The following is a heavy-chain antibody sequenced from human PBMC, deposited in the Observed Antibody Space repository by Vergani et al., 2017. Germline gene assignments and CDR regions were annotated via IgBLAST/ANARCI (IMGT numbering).Heavy chain of an antibody. J-gene: IGHJ3*02. V-gene: IGHV4-34*01. CDR1: GGSFSGYY. CDR3: ARGGYYFEDAFDI. CDR2: INHSGST. D-gene: IGHD3-22*01. Sequence: QVQLQQWGAGLLKPSETLSLTCAVYGGSFSGYYWSWIRQPPGKGLEWIGEINHSGSTNYNPSLKSRVTISVDTSKNQFSLKLSSVTAEDTAVYYCARGGYYFEDAFDIWGQGTMVTVSS.